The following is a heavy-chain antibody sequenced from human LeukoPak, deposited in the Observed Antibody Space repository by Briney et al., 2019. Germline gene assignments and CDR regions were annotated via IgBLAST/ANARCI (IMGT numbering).Heavy chain of an antibody. D-gene: IGHD1-1*01. Sequence: ASVKVSCKASGYTFTSYYMHWVRQAPGQGLEWMGLINPSGGSTSYAQKFQGRVTMTTDTSTSTAYMELWSLRSDDTAVYYCARAPGRRSYHYYYMDVWGKGTTVTISS. CDR1: GYTFTSYY. J-gene: IGHJ6*03. V-gene: IGHV1-46*01. CDR3: ARAPGRRSYHYYYMDV. CDR2: INPSGGST.